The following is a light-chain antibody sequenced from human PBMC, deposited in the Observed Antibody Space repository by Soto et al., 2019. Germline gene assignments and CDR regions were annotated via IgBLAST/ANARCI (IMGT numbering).Light chain of an antibody. V-gene: IGKV1-39*01. Sequence: DIQLTQSPPSLSATVGDRVTITCRASQTIDSYLNWFQQKPGMAPKLLIYAAPKLQSGVPSRFRGSGSGTDFTLTIDTLQPDDFASYYCQQTRSGITFGQGTRLEI. J-gene: IGKJ5*01. CDR2: AAP. CDR1: QTIDSY. CDR3: QQTRSGIT.